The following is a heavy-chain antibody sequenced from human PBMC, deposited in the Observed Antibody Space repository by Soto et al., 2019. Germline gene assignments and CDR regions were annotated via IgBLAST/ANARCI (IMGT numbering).Heavy chain of an antibody. Sequence: GASLKISCQGSGYSFTTYWISWVRQMPGKGLEWMGRIDPSDSYTNYSPSFQGHVTISADKSISTAYLQWSSLKASDTAMYYCATLRVGFGQLLTYWGQGTLVTVSS. CDR2: IDPSDSYT. D-gene: IGHD3-10*01. J-gene: IGHJ4*02. CDR1: GYSFTTYW. V-gene: IGHV5-10-1*01. CDR3: ATLRVGFGQLLTY.